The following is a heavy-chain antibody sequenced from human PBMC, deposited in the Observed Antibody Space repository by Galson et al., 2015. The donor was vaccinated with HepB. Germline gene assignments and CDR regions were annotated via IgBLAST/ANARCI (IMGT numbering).Heavy chain of an antibody. J-gene: IGHJ6*02. CDR3: ARFLGVRYYDILTGYPYYYYGMDV. Sequence: SVKVSCKASGYTFTSYGISWVRQAPGQGLEWMGWISAYNGNTNYAQKLQGRVTMTTDTSTSTAYMELRSLRSDDTAVYYCARFLGVRYYDILTGYPYYYYGMDVWGQGTTVTVSS. CDR2: ISAYNGNT. D-gene: IGHD3-9*01. V-gene: IGHV1-18*01. CDR1: GYTFTSYG.